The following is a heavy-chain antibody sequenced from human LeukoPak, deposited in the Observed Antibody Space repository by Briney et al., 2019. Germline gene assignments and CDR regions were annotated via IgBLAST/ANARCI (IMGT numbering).Heavy chain of an antibody. CDR2: IYYSGST. CDR1: GGSISSYY. V-gene: IGHV4-59*08. J-gene: IGHJ5*02. Sequence: SETLSLTCTVSGGSISSYYWSWIRQPPGKGLEWIGYIYYSGSTNYNPSLKSRVTISVDTSKNQFSLKLSSVTAADTAVYYCARAPLAVTGSNWFDPWGQGTLVTVSS. CDR3: ARAPLAVTGSNWFDP. D-gene: IGHD6-19*01.